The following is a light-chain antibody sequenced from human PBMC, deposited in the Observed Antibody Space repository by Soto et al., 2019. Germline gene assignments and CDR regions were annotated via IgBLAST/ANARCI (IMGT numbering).Light chain of an antibody. CDR1: QSISRY. V-gene: IGKV1-39*01. CDR2: AAS. Sequence: RLPLTPSSLSASLGDRFTITCRASQSISRYLNWYQQKPGKAPKLLIYAASSLQSGVPSRFSGSGSGTDFTLTISSLQPEDFATYYCQQSYSTPQTFGQGSKVDI. CDR3: QQSYSTPQT. J-gene: IGKJ1*01.